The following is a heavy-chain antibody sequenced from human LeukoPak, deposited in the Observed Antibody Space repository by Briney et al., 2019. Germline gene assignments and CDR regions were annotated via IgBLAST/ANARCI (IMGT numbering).Heavy chain of an antibody. J-gene: IGHJ4*02. Sequence: SSETLSLTCTVSGGSISSGGYYWSWIRQHPGKGLEWIGYIYYSGSTYYNPSLKSRVTISVDTSKNQFSLKLSSVTAADTAVYYCARDLGEDTAMIFLDFWGQGTLVTVSS. CDR3: ARDLGEDTAMIFLDF. CDR1: GGSISSGGYY. D-gene: IGHD5-18*01. CDR2: IYYSGST. V-gene: IGHV4-31*03.